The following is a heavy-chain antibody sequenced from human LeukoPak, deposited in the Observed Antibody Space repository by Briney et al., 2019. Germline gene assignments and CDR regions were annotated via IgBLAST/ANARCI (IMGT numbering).Heavy chain of an antibody. D-gene: IGHD6-19*01. CDR3: ARPFLRFSSGWHFDY. V-gene: IGHV4-34*01. CDR2: INHSGNT. CDR1: GGTFSGYS. J-gene: IGHJ4*02. Sequence: RTSETLSLTCAVYGGTFSGYSWSWIRQPPGKGLEWIGEINHSGNTNYNPSLKSRVTISIDTSKNQFSLKLSSVTAADTAIYYCARPFLRFSSGWHFDYWGQGILVTVSS.